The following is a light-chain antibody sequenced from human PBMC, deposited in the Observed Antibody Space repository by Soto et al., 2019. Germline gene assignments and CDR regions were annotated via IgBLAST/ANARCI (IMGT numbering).Light chain of an antibody. V-gene: IGLV2-23*01. CDR3: CSYAGSSTYA. CDR2: EDN. CDR1: SSDVGSYNL. Sequence: QSALTQPASVSGSPGQSIAISCTGTSSDVGSYNLVSWYQQYPGKAPKLMIYEDNKRPSGVSNRFSGSKSGNTASLTISGLQAEYEADYYCCSYAGSSTYAFGTGTKLTVL. J-gene: IGLJ1*01.